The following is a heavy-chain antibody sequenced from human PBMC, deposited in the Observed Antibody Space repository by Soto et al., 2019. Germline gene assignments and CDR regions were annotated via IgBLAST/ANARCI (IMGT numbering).Heavy chain of an antibody. V-gene: IGHV3-30*18. CDR1: GFTFSSYG. Sequence: SLRLSCAASGFTFSSYGMHWVRQAPGKGLEWVAVISYDGSNKYYADSVKGRCTISRDNSKNTLYLQMNSLRAEDTAVYYCAKDRRYSSSSWYYGMDVWGQGTTVTVSS. D-gene: IGHD6-6*01. CDR3: AKDRRYSSSSWYYGMDV. CDR2: ISYDGSNK. J-gene: IGHJ6*02.